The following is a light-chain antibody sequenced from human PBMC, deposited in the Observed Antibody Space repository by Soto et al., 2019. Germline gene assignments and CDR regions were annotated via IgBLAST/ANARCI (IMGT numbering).Light chain of an antibody. J-gene: IGKJ4*01. CDR1: QSISSW. V-gene: IGKV1-5*03. Sequence: DIQMTQSPYTLSASVGDRVTITCRASQSISSWLAWYQQKPGKAPKLLIYKASSLESGVPSRFSGSGSGTEFTLTISRLEPDDFATYYCQQYNSYSLTFGGGTKVDIK. CDR2: KAS. CDR3: QQYNSYSLT.